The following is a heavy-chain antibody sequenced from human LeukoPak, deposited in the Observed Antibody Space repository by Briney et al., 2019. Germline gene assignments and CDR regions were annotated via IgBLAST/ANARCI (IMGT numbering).Heavy chain of an antibody. J-gene: IGHJ4*02. CDR2: TNSDESFT. CDR3: VRGHGGGSHSGVFDY. D-gene: IGHD1-26*01. V-gene: IGHV3-74*01. CDR1: GFTFMRHW. Sequence: GGSLRLSCAASGFTFMRHWMHWVRQVPGKGLGWVSRTNSDESFTVYADSVKGRFTMSRDNAKNTLYLQMKSLRAEDTAVYYCVRGHGGGSHSGVFDYWGQGILVTVSS.